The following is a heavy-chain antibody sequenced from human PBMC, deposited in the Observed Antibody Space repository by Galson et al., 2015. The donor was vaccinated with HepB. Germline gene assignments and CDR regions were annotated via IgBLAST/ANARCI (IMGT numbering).Heavy chain of an antibody. Sequence: LRLSCAASGFTFGDYAMSWVRQAPGKGLEWVGFIRSKAYGGTTEYAASVKGRFTISRDDSKSIAYLQMNSLKTEDTAVYYCTREHSSSWIGYWGQGTLVTVSS. D-gene: IGHD6-13*01. CDR3: TREHSSSWIGY. CDR2: IRSKAYGGTT. V-gene: IGHV3-49*04. CDR1: GFTFGDYA. J-gene: IGHJ4*02.